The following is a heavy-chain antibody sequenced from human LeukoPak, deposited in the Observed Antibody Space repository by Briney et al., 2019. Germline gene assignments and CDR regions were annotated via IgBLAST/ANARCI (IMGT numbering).Heavy chain of an antibody. V-gene: IGHV3-15*01. Sequence: RAGGSLRLSCAASGFTFSNAWMSCVRQAPGKGLEWVGRIKSKTDGGTTDYAAPVKGRFTISRDGSKDTLYLQMNSLRTEDTAVHHCITLRWSSRTSWYAYYRGQGTLVTV. J-gene: IGHJ4*02. CDR2: IKSKTDGGTT. D-gene: IGHD2-2*01. CDR1: GFTFSNAW. CDR3: ITLRWSSRTSWYAYY.